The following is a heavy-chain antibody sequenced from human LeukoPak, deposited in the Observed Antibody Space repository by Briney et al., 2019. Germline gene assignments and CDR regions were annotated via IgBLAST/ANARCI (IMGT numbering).Heavy chain of an antibody. Sequence: ASMTVSRKASGYTFTGYYMHWVRQAPGQGLEWMGWIKPDSGDTEYAQKFQGRVTMTRDTSISTAYMELRRLRFDDTAVYYCARAYYDILTGYYEGGSYNYHYMDVWGKGTTVTVSS. D-gene: IGHD3-9*01. CDR2: IKPDSGDT. CDR1: GYTFTGYY. J-gene: IGHJ6*03. V-gene: IGHV1-2*02. CDR3: ARAYYDILTGYYEGGSYNYHYMDV.